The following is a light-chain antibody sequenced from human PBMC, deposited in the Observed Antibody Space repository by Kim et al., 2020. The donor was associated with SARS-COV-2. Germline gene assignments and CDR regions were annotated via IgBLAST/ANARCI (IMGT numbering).Light chain of an antibody. J-gene: IGKJ1*01. CDR3: QQRSNWPWT. Sequence: EIVLTQSPATLSLSPGERATLSCRASQSTYLAWYQQKRGQAPRLLIKNASDRATASPARFSGSGSGTDFTLTISTLEPEDFAVYYCQQRSNWPWTFGQGTKVDIK. CDR2: NAS. CDR1: QSTY. V-gene: IGKV3-11*01.